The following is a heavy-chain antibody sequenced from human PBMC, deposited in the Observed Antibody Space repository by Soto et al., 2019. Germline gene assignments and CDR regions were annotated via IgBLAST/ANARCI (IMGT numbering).Heavy chain of an antibody. V-gene: IGHV3-30*18. D-gene: IGHD3-22*01. J-gene: IGHJ4*02. CDR1: GFSFSNYA. Sequence: GGPLRLSCVASGFSFSNYAMHWVRQAPGKGLEGVAIVSYGGDNEYYADSVRGRFFISRDNSRNTLYLQTSSLRHEDTAVYYCAKDRDRKNPYYYDSSGYYYDYWGQGTLVTVSS. CDR2: VSYGGDNE. CDR3: AKDRDRKNPYYYDSSGYYYDY.